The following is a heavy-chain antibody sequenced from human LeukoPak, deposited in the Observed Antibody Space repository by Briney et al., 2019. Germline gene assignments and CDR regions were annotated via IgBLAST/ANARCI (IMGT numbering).Heavy chain of an antibody. Sequence: LSGGSLRLSCTASGFTFSGSAMHWVRQASGKGLEWVGRIRSKANSYATVYAASVKGRFTISRDDSKNTAYLQMNSLKTEDTAVYYCLYVDTGMPHWGQGTQVTVSS. J-gene: IGHJ4*02. V-gene: IGHV3-73*01. CDR2: IRSKANSYAT. D-gene: IGHD5-18*01. CDR1: GFTFSGSA. CDR3: LYVDTGMPH.